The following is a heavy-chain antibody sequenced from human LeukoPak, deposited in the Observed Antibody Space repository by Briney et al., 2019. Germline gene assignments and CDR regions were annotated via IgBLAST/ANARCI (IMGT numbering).Heavy chain of an antibody. CDR3: HRPNYLHTNSYYYVDDY. J-gene: IGHJ4*02. CDR2: ISAYNGNT. V-gene: IGHV1-18*01. CDR1: GYTFTSYG. Sequence: ASVKVSCKASGYTFTSYGISWVRQAPGQGLEWMGWISAYNGNTNYAQKLQGRVTMTTDTSTSTAYMELRSLRSDDTAVYYCHRPNYLHTNSYYYVDDYWGQGTLVTVSS. D-gene: IGHD3-22*01.